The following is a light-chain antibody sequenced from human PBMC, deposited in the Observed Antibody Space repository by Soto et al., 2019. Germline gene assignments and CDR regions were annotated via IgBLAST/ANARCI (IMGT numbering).Light chain of an antibody. CDR1: QSISNY. CDR2: KAS. J-gene: IGKJ4*01. Sequence: DIQMTQSPSTLSASVGDRVTITCRASQSISNYLAWYQQKPGKAPKLLIYKASSLESGVPSRLSGSGSGTEFTLTISSLQPDDFASYYCEQYDSYLTFGGGTEVEIK. V-gene: IGKV1-5*03. CDR3: EQYDSYLT.